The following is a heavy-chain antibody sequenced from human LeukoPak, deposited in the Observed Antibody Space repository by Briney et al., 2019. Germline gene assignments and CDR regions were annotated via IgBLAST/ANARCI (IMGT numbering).Heavy chain of an antibody. D-gene: IGHD3-10*01. CDR2: ISSSGNT. CDR3: ASYGSGSYRASDY. J-gene: IGHJ4*02. Sequence: SETLSLTCIVSGGSTSGGNYYWGWIRRPPGKGLEWIGGISSSGNTYYNPSLKSRITISIDTSKNHFSLKLSSVTAADTAVYYCASYGSGSYRASDYWGQGTLVTVSS. CDR1: GGSTSGGNYY. V-gene: IGHV4-39*02.